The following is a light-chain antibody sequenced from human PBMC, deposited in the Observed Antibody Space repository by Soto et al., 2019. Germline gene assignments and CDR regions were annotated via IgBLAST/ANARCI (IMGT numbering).Light chain of an antibody. J-gene: IGKJ1*01. CDR1: QSISSY. CDR3: QQSYSTPRT. V-gene: IGKV1-39*01. CDR2: AAS. Sequence: DIQMTQCPSSLSASAVYRVSINCRASQSISSYLNWYQQKPGKAPKLLIYAASSLQSGVPSRFSGSGSGTDFTLTISSLQPEDFATYYCQQSYSTPRTFGQGTKVDIK.